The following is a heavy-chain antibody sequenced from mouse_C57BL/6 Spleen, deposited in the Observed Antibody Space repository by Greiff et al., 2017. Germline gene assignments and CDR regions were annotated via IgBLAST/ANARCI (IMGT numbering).Heavy chain of an antibody. D-gene: IGHD4-1*01. V-gene: IGHV1-15*01. CDR3: TRGGLGYFDY. Sequence: QFQLQQSGAELVRPGASVTLSCKASGYPFTDYELHWVKQTPVHGLEWIGAIDPETGGTAYNQKFKGKAILTADKSSSTAYMALRSLTSEDSAVYYCTRGGLGYFDYWGKGTTLTGSS. J-gene: IGHJ2*01. CDR1: GYPFTDYE. CDR2: IDPETGGT.